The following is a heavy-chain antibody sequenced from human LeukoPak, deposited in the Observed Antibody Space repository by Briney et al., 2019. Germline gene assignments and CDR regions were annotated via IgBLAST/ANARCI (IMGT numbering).Heavy chain of an antibody. Sequence: SGTLSLTCAVSGGSISSSNWWSWVRQPPGKGLEGIGEIYHSGSTNYNPSLKSRVTISVDKSKNQFSLKLSSVTAADTAVYYCARGGVLWFGELLYYFDYWGQGTLVTVSS. CDR1: GGSISSSNW. CDR2: IYHSGST. J-gene: IGHJ4*02. D-gene: IGHD3-10*01. V-gene: IGHV4-4*02. CDR3: ARGGVLWFGELLYYFDY.